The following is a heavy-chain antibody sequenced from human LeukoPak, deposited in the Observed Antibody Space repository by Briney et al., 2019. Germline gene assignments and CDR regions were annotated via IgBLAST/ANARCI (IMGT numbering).Heavy chain of an antibody. V-gene: IGHV1-2*02. J-gene: IGHJ1*01. CDR2: INPNSGGT. CDR3: VRLQWLVERYFQH. Sequence: ASVKVSCKASGYTFTGYYMHWVRQAPGQGLEWMGWINPNSGGTNYAQKFQGRVTMTRDTSISTAYMELSRLRSDDTAVYYCVRLQWLVERYFQHWGQGTLVTVSS. D-gene: IGHD6-19*01. CDR1: GYTFTGYY.